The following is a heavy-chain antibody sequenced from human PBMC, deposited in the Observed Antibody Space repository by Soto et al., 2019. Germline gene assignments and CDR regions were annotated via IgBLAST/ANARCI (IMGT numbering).Heavy chain of an antibody. Sequence: GGSLRLSCAASGFTFSSYGMHWVRQAPGKGLEWVAVIWYDGSNKYYADSVKGRFTISRDNSKNTLYLQMNSLRAEDTAVYYCARDGAIAAAGSYYFDYWGQGTLVTVSS. V-gene: IGHV3-33*01. CDR2: IWYDGSNK. D-gene: IGHD6-13*01. CDR1: GFTFSSYG. CDR3: ARDGAIAAAGSYYFDY. J-gene: IGHJ4*02.